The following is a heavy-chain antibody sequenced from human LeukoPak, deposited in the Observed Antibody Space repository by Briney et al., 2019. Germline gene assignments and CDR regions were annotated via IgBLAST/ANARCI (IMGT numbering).Heavy chain of an antibody. CDR1: GFTFRSYW. D-gene: IGHD3-22*01. CDR2: ISSDGSST. CDR3: ARVEDYYYDSSTNSVDY. V-gene: IGHV3-74*01. Sequence: PGGSLRLSCAASGFTFRSYWMHWVRQAPGKGLVWVLRISSDGSSTSYADSVKGRFTISRDNAKNTLYLQMNSLRAEDTAVYYCARVEDYYYDSSTNSVDYWGQGTLVTVSS. J-gene: IGHJ4*02.